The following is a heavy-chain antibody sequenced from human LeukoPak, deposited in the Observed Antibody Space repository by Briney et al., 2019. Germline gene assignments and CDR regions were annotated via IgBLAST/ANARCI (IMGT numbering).Heavy chain of an antibody. CDR1: GFTFSSYA. Sequence: GGSLRLSCAASGFTFSSYAMSWVRQAPGKGLEWVSAISGSGGSTYYADSVKGRFTISRDNSKNTLYLQMNSLRAEDTAVYYCARDSRYSSSWDHYYYYYMDVWGKGTTVTVSS. V-gene: IGHV3-23*01. CDR2: ISGSGGST. D-gene: IGHD6-13*01. J-gene: IGHJ6*03. CDR3: ARDSRYSSSWDHYYYYYMDV.